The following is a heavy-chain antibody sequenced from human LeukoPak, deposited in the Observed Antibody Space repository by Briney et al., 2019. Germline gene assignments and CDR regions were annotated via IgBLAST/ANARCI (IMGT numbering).Heavy chain of an antibody. Sequence: SETLSLTCAVYGGSFSGYYWGWIRQPPGKGLEWIGSIYYSGSTYYNPSLKSRVTISVDTSKNQFSLKLSSVTAADTAVYYCASTTYYYDSSGFDYWGQGTLVTVSS. CDR1: GGSFSGYY. J-gene: IGHJ4*02. D-gene: IGHD3-22*01. CDR2: IYYSGST. V-gene: IGHV4-39*01. CDR3: ASTTYYYDSSGFDY.